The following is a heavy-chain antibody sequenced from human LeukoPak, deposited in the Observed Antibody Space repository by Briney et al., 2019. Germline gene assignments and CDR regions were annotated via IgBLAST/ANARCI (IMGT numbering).Heavy chain of an antibody. V-gene: IGHV4-34*01. CDR1: GGSFSGYY. D-gene: IGHD7-27*01. CDR3: ARISQNWGSFDY. Sequence: PSETLSLTCAVYGGSFSGYYWSWIRQPPGKGLEWIGEINHSGSTNYNPSLKSRVTISVDTSKNQFSPKLSSVTAADTAVYYCARISQNWGSFDYWGQGTLVTVSS. J-gene: IGHJ4*02. CDR2: INHSGST.